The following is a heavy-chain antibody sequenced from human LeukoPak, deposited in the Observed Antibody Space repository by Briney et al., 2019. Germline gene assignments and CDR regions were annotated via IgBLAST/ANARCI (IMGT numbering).Heavy chain of an antibody. CDR3: AQANSVVRGLPYRY. V-gene: IGHV3-23*01. J-gene: IGHJ4*02. D-gene: IGHD3-10*01. CDR2: ISESGAST. CDR1: AFTFNTFDNFA. Sequence: GGSLRLSCSVSAFTFNTFDNFAMNWVRQAPGKGLEWVAAISESGASTYYAASVKGRFTIPRDNSKNTLYLQMNSLRADDTAVYYCAQANSVVRGLPYRYWGQGSLVTVSS.